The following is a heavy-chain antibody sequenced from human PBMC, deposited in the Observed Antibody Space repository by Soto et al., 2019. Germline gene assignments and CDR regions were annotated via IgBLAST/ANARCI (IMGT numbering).Heavy chain of an antibody. CDR2: ISGSDGRT. V-gene: IGHV3-23*01. Sequence: TGGSLRLSCVASGFSFSNYAMTWVRQAPGKGLEWVSVISGSDGRTYYADSVKGRFTISRDNSKNTLYLQMNSLRAEDTAVYYCAKDRERDAWYEDYWGQGTLVTVSS. CDR1: GFSFSNYA. D-gene: IGHD6-13*01. J-gene: IGHJ4*02. CDR3: AKDRERDAWYEDY.